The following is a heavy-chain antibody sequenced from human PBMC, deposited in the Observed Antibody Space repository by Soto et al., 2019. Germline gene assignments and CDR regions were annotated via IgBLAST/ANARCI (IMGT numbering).Heavy chain of an antibody. D-gene: IGHD3-3*01. J-gene: IGHJ6*03. CDR3: ARWRAYYYYMEV. Sequence: SETLSLTCAVYGGSFSGYYWSWIRQPPGKGLEWIGEINHSGSTNYNPSLKSRVTISVDTSKNQFSLKLSSVTAADTAVYYCARWRAYYYYMEVWGKGTTVTVSS. CDR2: INHSGST. V-gene: IGHV4-34*01. CDR1: GGSFSGYY.